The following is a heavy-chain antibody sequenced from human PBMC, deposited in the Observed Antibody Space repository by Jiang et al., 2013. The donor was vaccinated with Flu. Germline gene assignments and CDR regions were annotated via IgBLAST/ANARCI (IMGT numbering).Heavy chain of an antibody. Sequence: VQLVESGGGVVQPGRSLRLSCAASGFTFSTYDMHWVRQAPGKGLQWVALMSHNGNTRYHADFVQGRFTISRDNAKNTLYLQMNSLEIEDTAVYYCARDRGGFNTVWSLDYWGQGTLVTVSS. J-gene: IGHJ4*02. CDR1: GFTFSTYD. CDR2: MSHNGNTR. CDR3: ARDRGGFNTVWSLDY. D-gene: IGHD3-16*01. V-gene: IGHV3-30-3*01.